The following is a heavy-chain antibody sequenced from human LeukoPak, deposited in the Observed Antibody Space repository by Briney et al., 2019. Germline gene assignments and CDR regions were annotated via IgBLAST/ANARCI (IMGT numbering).Heavy chain of an antibody. CDR1: GGTFSSYA. J-gene: IGHJ4*02. Sequence: LWASVNVSCKASGGTFSSYAISWVRQAPGQGLEWMGGIIPIFGTANYAQKFQGRVTITADESTSTAYMELSSLRSEDTAVYYCARAYSSSWYPTSSYFDYWGQGTLVTVSS. D-gene: IGHD6-13*01. CDR3: ARAYSSSWYPTSSYFDY. V-gene: IGHV1-69*13. CDR2: IIPIFGTA.